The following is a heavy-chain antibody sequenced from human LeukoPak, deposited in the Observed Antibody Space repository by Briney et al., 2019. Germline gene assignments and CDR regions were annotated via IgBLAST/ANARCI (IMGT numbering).Heavy chain of an antibody. J-gene: IGHJ4*02. CDR2: IDQVGSEK. CDR1: GFTFSSYW. D-gene: IGHD2-15*01. V-gene: IGHV3-7*05. CDR3: ARDALGYCSGGRCYSPFDF. Sequence: GGSLRLSCAASGFTFSSYWMTWVRQGTGKGLEWVATIDQVGSEKYYVDSVKGRFTISRDNAKNSLYLQMNSLRAEDTAVYYCARDALGYCSGGRCYSPFDFWGQGTLVTVSS.